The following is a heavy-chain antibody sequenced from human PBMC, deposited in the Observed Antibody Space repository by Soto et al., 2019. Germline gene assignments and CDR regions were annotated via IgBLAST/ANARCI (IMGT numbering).Heavy chain of an antibody. Sequence: SETLSLTCAVYGGSFSGYYWSWIRQPPGKGLEWIGEINHSGSTNYNPSLKSRVTISVDTSKNQFSLKLSSVTAADTAVYYCARGGSGSYRPLYYYYYGMDVWGQGTTVTVSS. V-gene: IGHV4-34*01. CDR3: ARGGSGSYRPLYYYYYGMDV. D-gene: IGHD3-10*01. J-gene: IGHJ6*02. CDR2: INHSGST. CDR1: GGSFSGYY.